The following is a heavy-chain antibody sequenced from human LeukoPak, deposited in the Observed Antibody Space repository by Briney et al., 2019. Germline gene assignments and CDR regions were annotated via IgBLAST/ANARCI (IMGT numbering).Heavy chain of an antibody. D-gene: IGHD2-2*01. CDR2: IKQDGSEK. CDR1: GFTFSSYW. Sequence: PGGSLRLSCAASGFTFSSYWMSWVRQAPGKGLEWVANIKQDGSEKYYVDSVKGRFTISRDNAKNSLYLQMNSLRAEDTAVYYCARDVLPLSSTSFTVTTPEGFDYWGQGTLVTVSS. V-gene: IGHV3-7*01. CDR3: ARDVLPLSSTSFTVTTPEGFDY. J-gene: IGHJ4*02.